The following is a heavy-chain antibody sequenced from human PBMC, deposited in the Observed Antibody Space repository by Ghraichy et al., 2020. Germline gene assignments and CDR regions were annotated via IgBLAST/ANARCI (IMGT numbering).Heavy chain of an antibody. CDR2: TYYSGTT. CDR1: GDSISGTINY. CDR3: VRQYSSGPMDNFDI. V-gene: IGHV4-39*01. J-gene: IGHJ3*02. D-gene: IGHD6-19*01. Sequence: SETLSLTCTVSGDSISGTINYWGWIRQPPGKGLEWIASTYYSGTTYYNPSLMSRVTTSVDTSKNQFSLKLNSVTAADTAVYYCVRQYSSGPMDNFDIWGQGTMVTVSS.